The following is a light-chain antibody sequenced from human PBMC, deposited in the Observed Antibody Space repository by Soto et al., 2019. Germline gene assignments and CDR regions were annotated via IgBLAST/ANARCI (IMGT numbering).Light chain of an antibody. CDR3: QHYSTVWS. CDR1: QSISSG. Sequence: DIQMPPSPSTLSASVGDRVTITCRASQSISSGLAWYQKKPGKAPKLLIYDASTLESGVPSRFSGSGSGTEFTLTISSLQPEDFATYCCQHYSTVWSFGQGTKVDI. V-gene: IGKV1-5*01. J-gene: IGKJ1*01. CDR2: DAS.